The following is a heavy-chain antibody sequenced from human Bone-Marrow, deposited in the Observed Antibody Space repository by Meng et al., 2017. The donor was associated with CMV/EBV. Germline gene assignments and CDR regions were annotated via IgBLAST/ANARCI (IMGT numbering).Heavy chain of an antibody. CDR1: EFTFSSLW. V-gene: IGHV3-7*01. D-gene: IGHD2-2*01. J-gene: IGHJ5*02. Sequence: GESLKISCAASEFTFSSLWMTWVRQAPGKGLEWVANINQDESQKYYADSVKGRFTISRDNAKNSLYLQMNSLRAEDTAVYYCAPTYPNWFDPWGQGTLVTVSS. CDR3: APTYPNWFDP. CDR2: INQDESQK.